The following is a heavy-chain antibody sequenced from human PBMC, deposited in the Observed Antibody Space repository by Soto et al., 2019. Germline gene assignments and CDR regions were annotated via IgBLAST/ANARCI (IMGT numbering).Heavy chain of an antibody. Sequence: PSETLSLTCTVSGGSFTNYYWSWIRQPPGRGLEWIGYIYNTGSTNYNPSLKSRVTISVDTSKNQFSLKLSSVTAADTAVYYCARHRYSYGVYYFDYWGQGTLVTXSS. CDR1: GGSFTNYY. V-gene: IGHV4-59*08. CDR3: ARHRYSYGVYYFDY. D-gene: IGHD5-18*01. J-gene: IGHJ4*02. CDR2: IYNTGST.